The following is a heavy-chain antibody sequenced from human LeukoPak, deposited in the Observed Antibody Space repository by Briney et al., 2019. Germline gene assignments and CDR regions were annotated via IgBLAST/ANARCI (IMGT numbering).Heavy chain of an antibody. CDR3: ARDLLNEGNHHDY. J-gene: IGHJ4*02. CDR2: IYYSGST. D-gene: IGHD4-23*01. V-gene: IGHV4-30-4*01. CDR1: GGSISSGDYY. Sequence: KPSQTLSLTCTVSGGSISSGDYYWSWIRQPPGKGLEWIGYIYYSGSTYYNPSLKSRVTISVDTSKNQFSLKLSSVTAADTAVYYCARDLLNEGNHHDYWGQGTLVTVSS.